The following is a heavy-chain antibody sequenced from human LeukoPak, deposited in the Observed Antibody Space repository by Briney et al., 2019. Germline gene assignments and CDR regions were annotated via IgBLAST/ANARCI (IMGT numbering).Heavy chain of an antibody. D-gene: IGHD6-6*01. Sequence: PGGSLRLSCAASGFTFSTSALNWVRQVPGQGLEWVSSINSESSHIYYAASVRGRFTISRDNARNSVSLQMDSLRAEDTAVYYCAKRVSSSSFLGTTHMDVWGKGTTVTVSS. CDR3: AKRVSSSSFLGTTHMDV. V-gene: IGHV3-21*01. CDR1: GFTFSTSA. J-gene: IGHJ6*03. CDR2: INSESSHI.